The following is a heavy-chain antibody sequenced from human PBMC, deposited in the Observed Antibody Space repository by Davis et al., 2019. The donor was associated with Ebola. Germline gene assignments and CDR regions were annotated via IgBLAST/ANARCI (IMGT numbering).Heavy chain of an antibody. Sequence: AASVKVSCKASVYTFTGYDINWVRQATGQGLEWMGWMNPNSGNTGYAQKFQGRVTMTRENSMSTAYMELSSLRSEDTAVYFCARGGVAYSDLDYWGQGTLVAVSS. CDR3: ARGGVAYSDLDY. V-gene: IGHV1-8*01. CDR1: VYTFTGYD. D-gene: IGHD2-21*01. CDR2: MNPNSGNT. J-gene: IGHJ4*02.